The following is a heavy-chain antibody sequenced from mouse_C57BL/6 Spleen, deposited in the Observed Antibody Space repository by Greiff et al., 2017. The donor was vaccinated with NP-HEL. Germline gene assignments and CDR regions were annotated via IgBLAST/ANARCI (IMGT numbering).Heavy chain of an antibody. V-gene: IGHV14-2*01. CDR2: IDPEDGET. D-gene: IGHD2-4*01. CDR1: GFNIKDYY. J-gene: IGHJ3*01. CDR3: ASDYDDCSSQAWFAY. Sequence: EVQLQQSGAELVKPGASVKLSCTASGFNIKDYYMHWVKQRPEQGLEWIGRIDPEDGETKYAPKFQGKATITADTSSNTAYLQLSSLTSEDTAVYYCASDYDDCSSQAWFAYWGQGTLVTVSA.